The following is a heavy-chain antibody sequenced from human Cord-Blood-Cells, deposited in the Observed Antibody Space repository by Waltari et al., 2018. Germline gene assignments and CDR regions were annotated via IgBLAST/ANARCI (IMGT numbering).Heavy chain of an antibody. V-gene: IGHV4-59*08. D-gene: IGHD1-26*01. J-gene: IGHJ4*02. Sequence: QVQLQESGPGLVKPSETLSLTCTVSGGSISSYYWSWIRQPPGKGLEWIGYIYYSGSTNSNPSRKSRVTISVDTSKNQFSLKLSSVTAADTAVYYCARLIVGATQANHFDYWGQGTLVTVSS. CDR3: ARLIVGATQANHFDY. CDR2: IYYSGST. CDR1: GGSISSYY.